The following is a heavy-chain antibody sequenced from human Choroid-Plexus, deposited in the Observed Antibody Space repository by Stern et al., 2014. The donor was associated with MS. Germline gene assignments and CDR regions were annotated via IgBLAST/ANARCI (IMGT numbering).Heavy chain of an antibody. CDR2: VSYDGSNK. Sequence: MQLVESGGGVVQPGRPRRLSCVASGFTFGSCAMHWVRQAPGKGLEWVAGVSYDGSNKYYADSVKGRFTISRDNSQNTLYMQMSSLRPEDTDVYYCAKDRQYLTYFFDHWGQGSLVTVSS. CDR1: GFTFGSCA. D-gene: IGHD2/OR15-2a*01. J-gene: IGHJ5*02. CDR3: AKDRQYLTYFFDH. V-gene: IGHV3-30*18.